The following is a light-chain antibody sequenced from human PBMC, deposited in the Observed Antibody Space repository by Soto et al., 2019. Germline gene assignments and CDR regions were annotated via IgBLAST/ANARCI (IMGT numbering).Light chain of an antibody. CDR3: QQYGASPFT. Sequence: VVLTQSPATLSLSPGERATLSCRASRHVYINALAWYQQKPGRTPTLLIFGASTRATDIPDRFSGTGSGTDFSLTINGVDPEDSAVYYCQQYGASPFTFGPGTRVEI. CDR2: GAS. CDR1: RHVYINA. V-gene: IGKV3-20*01. J-gene: IGKJ3*01.